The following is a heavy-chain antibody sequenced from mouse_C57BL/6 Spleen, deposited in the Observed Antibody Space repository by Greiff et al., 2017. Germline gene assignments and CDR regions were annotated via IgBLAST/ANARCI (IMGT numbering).Heavy chain of an antibody. D-gene: IGHD1-1*01. CDR1: GYTFTSYW. J-gene: IGHJ1*03. Sequence: VQLQQPGAELVKPGASVKLSCKASGYTFTSYWMHWVKQRPGQGLEWIGMIHPNSGSTNYNEKFKSKATLTVDKSSSTAYMQLSSLTSEDSAVXYCARVGSSDWYFDVWGKGTTVTVSS. CDR3: ARVGSSDWYFDV. V-gene: IGHV1-64*01. CDR2: IHPNSGST.